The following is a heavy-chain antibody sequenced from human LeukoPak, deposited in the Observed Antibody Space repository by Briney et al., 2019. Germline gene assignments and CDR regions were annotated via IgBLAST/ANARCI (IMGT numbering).Heavy chain of an antibody. Sequence: GGSLSPSFAAPGFAFSSFGMNWVRQAPGKGLEWGSSIGSTTSYIYYADSVRGRFTLSRDNAKNSLYLQMNSLRAEDTAVYYCARDPTARIAAAGTSDYWGQGALVTVSS. CDR2: IGSTTSYI. CDR1: GFAFSSFG. J-gene: IGHJ4*02. CDR3: ARDPTARIAAAGTSDY. D-gene: IGHD6-13*01. V-gene: IGHV3-21*01.